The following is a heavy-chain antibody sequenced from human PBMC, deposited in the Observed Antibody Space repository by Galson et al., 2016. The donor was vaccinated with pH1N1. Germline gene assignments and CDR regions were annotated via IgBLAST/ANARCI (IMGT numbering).Heavy chain of an antibody. CDR1: GFSLSSNS. D-gene: IGHD7-27*01. CDR3: TAYNWGSPFDV. V-gene: IGHV3-74*01. Sequence: SLRLSCAASGFSLSSNSMHWVRQSPGKGLVWVSRISPDGTDTLNADSVRGRFTITRDNSKNTLFLQMNSLGAEDTAMYYCTAYNWGSPFDVWGQGTLVTVSS. J-gene: IGHJ4*02. CDR2: ISPDGTDT.